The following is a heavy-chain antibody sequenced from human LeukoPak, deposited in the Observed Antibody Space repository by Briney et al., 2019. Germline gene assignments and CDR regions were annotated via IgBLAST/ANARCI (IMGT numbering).Heavy chain of an antibody. V-gene: IGHV1-69*04. Sequence: ASVKVSCKASGGTFSSYAISWVRQAPGQGLEWMGRIIPILGIANYAQKFQGRVTITADKSTSTAYMELSSLRSEDTAVYYCARDYYDSSGYYAYWGQGTLVTVSS. CDR3: ARDYYDSSGYYAY. CDR1: GGTFSSYA. J-gene: IGHJ4*02. D-gene: IGHD3-22*01. CDR2: IIPILGIA.